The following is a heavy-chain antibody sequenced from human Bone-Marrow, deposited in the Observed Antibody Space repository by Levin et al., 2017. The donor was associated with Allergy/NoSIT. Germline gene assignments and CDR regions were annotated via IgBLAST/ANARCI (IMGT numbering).Heavy chain of an antibody. Sequence: GESLKISCKGSGYRFTSNWIAWVRQMPGKGLEWMGIIHPGDSETTYSPSFQGQVTISVDKSINTAYLQWSSLKASDTAMYYCARQKISYFDSWGQGTLVTVSS. CDR1: GYRFTSNW. CDR2: IHPGDSET. CDR3: ARQKISYFDS. V-gene: IGHV5-51*01. J-gene: IGHJ4*02.